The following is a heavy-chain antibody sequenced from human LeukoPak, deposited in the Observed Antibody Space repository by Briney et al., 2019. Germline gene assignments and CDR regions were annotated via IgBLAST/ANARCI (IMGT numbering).Heavy chain of an antibody. Sequence: SETLSLTCTVSGGSMSSYYWSWIRQPPGKGLEWIAYIYYSRGANYNASLRSRATISVDTSKNQFSLRLTSVTAADTAVYYCTRQPVGLYSFDYWGQGALVTVSS. V-gene: IGHV4-59*01. CDR2: IYYSRGA. CDR3: TRQPVGLYSFDY. CDR1: GGSMSSYY. J-gene: IGHJ4*02.